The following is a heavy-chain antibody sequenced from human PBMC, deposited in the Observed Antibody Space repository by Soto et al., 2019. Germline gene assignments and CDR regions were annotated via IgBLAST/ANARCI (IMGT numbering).Heavy chain of an antibody. Sequence: QVQLVESGGGVVQPGRSLRLSCAASGFTFSSYGMHWVRQAPGKGPEWVAVIWYDGSNKYYADSVKGRFTISRDNSKNTLYLQMNSLRAEDTAVYYCARDVSGYFDYWGQGTLVTVSS. D-gene: IGHD7-27*01. V-gene: IGHV3-33*01. J-gene: IGHJ4*02. CDR1: GFTFSSYG. CDR3: ARDVSGYFDY. CDR2: IWYDGSNK.